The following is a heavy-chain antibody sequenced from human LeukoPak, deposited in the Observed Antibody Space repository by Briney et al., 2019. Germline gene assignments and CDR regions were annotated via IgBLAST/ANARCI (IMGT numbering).Heavy chain of an antibody. D-gene: IGHD4-17*01. V-gene: IGHV3-23*01. J-gene: IGHJ4*02. CDR2: ISGSGGST. Sequence: PGGSLRLSCAASGFTFTTYGMSWVRQAPGKGLEWVSAISGSGGSTYYADSVKGRFTISRDNSKNTLFLQMNSLRAEDTALYYCAKSRISRGDYDYWGQGTLVTVSS. CDR3: AKSRISRGDYDY. CDR1: GFTFTTYG.